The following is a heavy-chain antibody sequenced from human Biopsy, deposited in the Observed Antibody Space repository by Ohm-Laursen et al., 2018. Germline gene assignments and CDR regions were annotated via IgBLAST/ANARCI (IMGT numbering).Heavy chain of an antibody. D-gene: IGHD6-19*01. CDR3: ARVGSGWAPFDK. CDR1: GYSISSDHR. V-gene: IGHV4-38-2*01. J-gene: IGHJ4*02. CDR2: IFKDGNT. Sequence: SDTLSLTCAVSGYSISSDHRWGWIRQAPGKTLEWLGNIFKDGNTHYNPSLRSRLIISIDTSKNQFSLMMTSVSGADTAVYFCARVGSGWAPFDKWGPGTLVTVSS.